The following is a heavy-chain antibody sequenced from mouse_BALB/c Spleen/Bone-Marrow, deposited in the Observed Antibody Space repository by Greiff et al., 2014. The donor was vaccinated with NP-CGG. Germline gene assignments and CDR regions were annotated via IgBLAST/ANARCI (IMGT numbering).Heavy chain of an antibody. Sequence: EVQLEESGGGLVQPGGSLKLSCAASGFDFSRFWMTWVRQAQGKGLEWIGEINPDSSTINYTPSLKDKFIISRDNAKNTLYLQMSKVRSEDTVLYYCAGNGYYGWTAYRGPGPPLIVFA. CDR2: INPDSSTI. CDR3: AGNGYYGWTAY. V-gene: IGHV4-1*02. J-gene: IGHJ3*01. CDR1: GFDFSRFW. D-gene: IGHD1-2*01.